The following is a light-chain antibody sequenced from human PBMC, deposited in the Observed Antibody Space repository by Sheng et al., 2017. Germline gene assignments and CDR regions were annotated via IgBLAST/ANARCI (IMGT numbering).Light chain of an antibody. CDR3: QQSYSTPTWT. CDR2: GAS. V-gene: IGKV3-20*01. CDR1: QSIGSN. J-gene: IGKJ1*01. Sequence: IVLTQSPDTLSLSPGERATLSCRASQSIGSNLAWYQQKPGQAPRLLIYGASSRATGIPDRFSGRGSGTDFTLTISSLQPEDFATYYCQQSYSTPTWTF.